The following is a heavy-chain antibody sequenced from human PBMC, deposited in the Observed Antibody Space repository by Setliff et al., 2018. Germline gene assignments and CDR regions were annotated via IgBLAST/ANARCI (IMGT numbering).Heavy chain of an antibody. CDR3: ARAFIVAPTLFFRRRKGNYMDV. D-gene: IGHD2-21*01. Sequence: TSETLSLTCSVSGGAVSGDYWTWIRQPPGKGLEYIGYINYSGSTNYNPSLKSRVTISGDTSKNQVSLRLNSVTAADTAVYYCARAFIVAPTLFFRRRKGNYMDVWGKGTTVTVSS. CDR1: GGAVSGDY. V-gene: IGHV4-59*02. CDR2: INYSGST. J-gene: IGHJ6*03.